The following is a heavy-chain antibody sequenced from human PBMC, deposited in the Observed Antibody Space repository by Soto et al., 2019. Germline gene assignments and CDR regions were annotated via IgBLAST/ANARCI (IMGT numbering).Heavy chain of an antibody. J-gene: IGHJ3*02. CDR3: ASYGVAAAAHLSKHFSDAFDI. CDR2: IIPILGIA. D-gene: IGHD6-13*01. V-gene: IGHV1-69*02. CDR1: GGTFSSYT. Sequence: VQLVQSGAEGKQPGSSVKVSCKASGGTFSSYTISWVRQAPGQGLEWMGRIIPILGIANYEQKFQGRVTITADKSTSTDYMARSSLRSEDTAVYYCASYGVAAAAHLSKHFSDAFDIWGQGTMVTVSS.